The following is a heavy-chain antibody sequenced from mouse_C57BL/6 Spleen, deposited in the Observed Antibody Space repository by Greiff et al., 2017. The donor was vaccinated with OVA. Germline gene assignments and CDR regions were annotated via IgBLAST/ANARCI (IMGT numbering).Heavy chain of an antibody. CDR2: ISGGGGNT. J-gene: IGHJ3*01. Sequence: EVKLVESGGGLVKPGGSLKLSCAASGFTFSSYSMSWVRQTPEKRLEWVATISGGGGNTYYPDSVKGRFTISRDNAKNTLYLQMSSLRSEDTALYYCARRGYYSNYGFAYWGQGTLVTVSA. V-gene: IGHV5-9*01. CDR3: ARRGYYSNYGFAY. CDR1: GFTFSSYS. D-gene: IGHD2-5*01.